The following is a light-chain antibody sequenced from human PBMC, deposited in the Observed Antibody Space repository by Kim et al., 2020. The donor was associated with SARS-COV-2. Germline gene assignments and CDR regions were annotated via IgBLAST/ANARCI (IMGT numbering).Light chain of an antibody. CDR1: SSNIGTYD. Sequence: RVTITCSGSSSNIGTYDVHWYQQLPGTAPKLLIYGDNNRPSGVHDRFSGSKSGTSASLAITGLQAEDEADYYCQTYDTSLSGSWIFGGGTQLTVL. V-gene: IGLV1-40*01. CDR2: GDN. J-gene: IGLJ3*02. CDR3: QTYDTSLSGSWI.